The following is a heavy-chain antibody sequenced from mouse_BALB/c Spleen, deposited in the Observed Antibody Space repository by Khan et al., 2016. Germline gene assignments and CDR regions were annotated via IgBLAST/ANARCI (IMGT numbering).Heavy chain of an antibody. J-gene: IGHJ3*01. Sequence: QIQLVQPGPELKKPGETVKISCKASGYTFTNYGMNWVKQAPGKGLKWMGWINTYTGEPTYADDFKGRFAFSLETSASTAYLQINNLRNEDMATYFCASGSSSWFAYWGEGTLVTVSA. CDR3: ASGSSSWFAY. V-gene: IGHV9-1*02. CDR2: INTYTGEP. D-gene: IGHD1-1*01. CDR1: GYTFTNYG.